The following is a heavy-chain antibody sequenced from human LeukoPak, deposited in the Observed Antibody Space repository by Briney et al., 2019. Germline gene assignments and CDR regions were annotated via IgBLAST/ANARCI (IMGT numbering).Heavy chain of an antibody. V-gene: IGHV4-59*01. CDR3: ARDMTAAGYDAFDI. J-gene: IGHJ3*02. D-gene: IGHD6-13*01. Sequence: SETLSHACTVSGGSISSYYWSWIRQPPGKGLEWIGYIYYSGSTNYNPSLKSRVTISVDTSKNQFSLKLSSVTAADTAVYYCARDMTAAGYDAFDIWGQGTMVTVSS. CDR1: GGSISSYY. CDR2: IYYSGST.